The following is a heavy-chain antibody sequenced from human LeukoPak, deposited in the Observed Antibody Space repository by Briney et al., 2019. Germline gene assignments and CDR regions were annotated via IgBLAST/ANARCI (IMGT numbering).Heavy chain of an antibody. D-gene: IGHD3-3*01. CDR3: ARGLKGIFGVVIPFDY. Sequence: RASETLSLTCTVSGGSISSGGYYWSWIRQPPGKGLEWIGEINHSGSTNYNPSLKSRVTISVDTSKNQFSLKLSSVTAADTAVYYCARGLKGIFGVVIPFDYWGQGTLVTVSS. CDR1: GGSISSGGYY. J-gene: IGHJ4*02. V-gene: IGHV4-39*07. CDR2: INHSGST.